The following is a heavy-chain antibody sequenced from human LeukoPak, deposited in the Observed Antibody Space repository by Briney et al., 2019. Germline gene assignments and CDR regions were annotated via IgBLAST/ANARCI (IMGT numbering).Heavy chain of an antibody. Sequence: GESLKISCKGSGYSFTTYLIGWVRQMPGKGLEWMGIIYPGDSDTRYSPSFRGQVTISADKSISTAYLQWSTLKASDSAMYYCARPHFDSSGYEFDFWGQGTLVTVSS. V-gene: IGHV5-51*01. D-gene: IGHD3-22*01. CDR2: IYPGDSDT. CDR3: ARPHFDSSGYEFDF. J-gene: IGHJ4*02. CDR1: GYSFTTYL.